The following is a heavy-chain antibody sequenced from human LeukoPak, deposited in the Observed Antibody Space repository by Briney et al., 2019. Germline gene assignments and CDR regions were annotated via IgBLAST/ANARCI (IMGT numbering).Heavy chain of an antibody. D-gene: IGHD3-22*01. V-gene: IGHV6-1*01. J-gene: IGHJ5*02. CDR1: GDTVSSNSAA. CDR3: ARGDSSGYYRNWFDP. CDR2: TYYRSKWYS. Sequence: SQTLSLTCAISGDTVSSNSAAWNWIRQSPSRGLEWQGRTYYRSKWYSDYAVSVKSRITINPDTSKTQFSLQLNSVTPEDTAVYYCARGDSSGYYRNWFDPWGQGTLVTVSS.